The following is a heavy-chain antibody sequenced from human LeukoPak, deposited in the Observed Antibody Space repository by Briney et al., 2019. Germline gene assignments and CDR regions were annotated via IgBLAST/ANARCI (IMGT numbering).Heavy chain of an antibody. Sequence: GGSLRLSCAASGFTFSSYSMNWVRQAPGKGLEWVSYISSSSSTKYYADSMKGRFTISRDNAKNSLYLQMNSLRAEDTAVYYCARGQVPLPTDYWGQGTLVTVSS. D-gene: IGHD3-10*01. CDR2: ISSSSSTK. J-gene: IGHJ4*02. V-gene: IGHV3-48*01. CDR1: GFTFSSYS. CDR3: ARGQVPLPTDY.